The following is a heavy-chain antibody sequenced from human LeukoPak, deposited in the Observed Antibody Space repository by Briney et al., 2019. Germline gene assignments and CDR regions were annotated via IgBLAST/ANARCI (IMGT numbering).Heavy chain of an antibody. V-gene: IGHV1-69*01. Sequence: VASVNVSCKASGGTFSSYAISWARQAPGQGLEWMGGIIPIFGTANYAQKFQGRVTITADESTSTAYMELSSLRSEDTAVYYCAESITIFGVVTSFDYWGQGTLVTVSS. CDR1: GGTFSSYA. J-gene: IGHJ4*02. D-gene: IGHD3-3*01. CDR3: AESITIFGVVTSFDY. CDR2: IIPIFGTA.